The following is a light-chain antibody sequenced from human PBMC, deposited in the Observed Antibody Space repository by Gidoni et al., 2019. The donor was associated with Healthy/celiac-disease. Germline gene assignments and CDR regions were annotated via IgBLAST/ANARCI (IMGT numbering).Light chain of an antibody. CDR2: DAS. CDR3: QQRSDWPLT. Sequence: EVELTQSPATLSLSPGERATLSCRASQSVKYYLAWYQQKPGQAPRLLIYDASNRATGIPARFSGSGSGTEFTLTISSLEPEDFAVYYCQQRSDWPLTFGGGTKVEIK. J-gene: IGKJ4*01. CDR1: QSVKYY. V-gene: IGKV3-11*01.